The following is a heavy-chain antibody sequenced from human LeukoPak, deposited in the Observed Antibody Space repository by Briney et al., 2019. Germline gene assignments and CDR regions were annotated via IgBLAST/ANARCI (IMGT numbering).Heavy chain of an antibody. Sequence: PGGSLRLSCVASGFIVSTNYMSWVRQAPGKGLEWVSVIFRGDVTYHADSVKGRFTISRDSSKNTVYLQINSLTAEDTAVYYCVKEVPGTTIYHWGQGTLVTVSS. CDR2: IFRGDVT. V-gene: IGHV3-66*01. J-gene: IGHJ4*02. CDR1: GFIVSTNY. D-gene: IGHD4-11*01. CDR3: VKEVPGTTIYH.